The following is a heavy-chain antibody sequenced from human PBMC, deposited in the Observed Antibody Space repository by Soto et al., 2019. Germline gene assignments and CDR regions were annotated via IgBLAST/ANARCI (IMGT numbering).Heavy chain of an antibody. D-gene: IGHD2-8*01. Sequence: SETLSLTCTVSGGSISSGDYYWNWIRQPPGKGLEWIGYIYYSGSTYYNPSLKSRVSISVDTSKNHYSLKLSSVTAADTVVYYCAGEAGYCSNGVCRWGEGTLVTVSS. CDR3: AGEAGYCSNGVCR. CDR2: IYYSGST. V-gene: IGHV4-30-4*01. J-gene: IGHJ4*02. CDR1: GGSISSGDYY.